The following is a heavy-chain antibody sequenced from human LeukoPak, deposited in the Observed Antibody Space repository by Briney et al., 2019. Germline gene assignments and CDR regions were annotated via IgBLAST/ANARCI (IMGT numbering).Heavy chain of an antibody. Sequence: GGSLRLSCAPSGFTFDDYAMYWVRQAPGKGLEWVSLIMGGGDTTYYAESVKGRFTISRDNDKNCLYLQMSSLRTEDTAFYYCVKDIGYSGYDRRTFENWGQGTLVTVAS. V-gene: IGHV3-43*02. CDR3: VKDIGYSGYDRRTFEN. D-gene: IGHD5-12*01. CDR2: IMGGGDTT. J-gene: IGHJ4*02. CDR1: GFTFDDYA.